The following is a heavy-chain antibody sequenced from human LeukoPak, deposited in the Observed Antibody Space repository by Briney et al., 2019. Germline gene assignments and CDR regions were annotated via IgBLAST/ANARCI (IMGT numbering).Heavy chain of an antibody. CDR2: INHSGST. J-gene: IGHJ4*02. CDR1: GGSFSGYY. D-gene: IGHD3-3*01. CDR3: ASAYYDFWSGYYDHRPLRFDY. V-gene: IGHV4-34*09. Sequence: PSETLSLTCAVYGGSFSGYYWSWIRQPPGKGLEWIGEINHSGSTNYNPSLKSRVTISVDTSKNQFSLKLSSVTAADTAVYYCASAYYDFWSGYYDHRPLRFDYWGQGTLVTVSS.